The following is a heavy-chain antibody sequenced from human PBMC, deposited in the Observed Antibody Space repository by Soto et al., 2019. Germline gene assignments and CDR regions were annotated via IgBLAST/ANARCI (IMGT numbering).Heavy chain of an antibody. CDR3: ARGDDILTGYSTPPFDY. J-gene: IGHJ4*02. D-gene: IGHD3-9*01. Sequence: QVQLVESGGGVVQPGRSLRLSCAASGFTFSSYGMHWVRQAPGKGLEWVAVIWYDGSNKYYADSVKGRFTISRDNSKNTLYLQMNSLRAEDTAVYYCARGDDILTGYSTPPFDYWGQGTLVTVSS. CDR1: GFTFSSYG. CDR2: IWYDGSNK. V-gene: IGHV3-33*01.